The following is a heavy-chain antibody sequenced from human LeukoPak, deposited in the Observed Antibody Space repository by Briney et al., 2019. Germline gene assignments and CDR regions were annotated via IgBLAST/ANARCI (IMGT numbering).Heavy chain of an antibody. Sequence: NSSETLSLTCAVYGGSIHIASFSAYYWTWVRQSPGRGLQWIGEIDQSGNTHYNPSLKSRVTMSVDKSKNQFSLKLTSVTAADTAVYYRARLKWEETTFRNFYYGMDAWGQGTTVIVSS. CDR1: GGSIHIASFSAYY. CDR2: IDQSGNT. D-gene: IGHD1-26*01. V-gene: IGHV4-34*01. CDR3: ARLKWEETTFRNFYYGMDA. J-gene: IGHJ6*02.